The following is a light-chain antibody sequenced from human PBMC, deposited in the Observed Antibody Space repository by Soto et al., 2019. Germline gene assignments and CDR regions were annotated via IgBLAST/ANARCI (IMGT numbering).Light chain of an antibody. J-gene: IGLJ2*01. CDR3: LLLYSGVRPI. CDR2: DTT. V-gene: IGLV7-46*01. CDR1: TGAVTSGHY. Sequence: QAVVTQEPSLTVSPGGTVTLTCGFSTGAVTSGHYPYWFQQKPGQAPRTLIYDTTNKHSWTPARFSGSLLGGKAALTLSGAQPEDEADYYCLLLYSGVRPIFGGGTKVTVL.